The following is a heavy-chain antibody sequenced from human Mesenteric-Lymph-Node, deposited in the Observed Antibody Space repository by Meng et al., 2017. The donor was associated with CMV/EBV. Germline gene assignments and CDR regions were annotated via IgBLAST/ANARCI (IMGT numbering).Heavy chain of an antibody. J-gene: IGHJ4*02. CDR3: AGSLCVGDCSIDY. D-gene: IGHD2-21*01. CDR2: IYYSGST. CDR1: GGSISSSSYY. V-gene: IGHV4-39*07. Sequence: SETLSLTCTVSGGSISSSSYYWGWIRQPPGKGLEWIGSIYYSGSTYYNPSLKSRVTISVDTSKNQFSLKVTSVTTADTAVYYCAGSLCVGDCSIDYWGQGTLVTVSS.